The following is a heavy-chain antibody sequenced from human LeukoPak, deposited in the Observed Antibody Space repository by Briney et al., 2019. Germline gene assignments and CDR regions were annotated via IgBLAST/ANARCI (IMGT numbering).Heavy chain of an antibody. CDR3: AKRGVVIRVILVGFNKEAYYFDS. CDR2: ISDSDGST. J-gene: IGHJ4*02. V-gene: IGHV3-23*01. Sequence: PGGSLRLSCAVSGITLSNYGVSWVRQAPGKGLEWVAGISDSDGSTNYADSVKGRFTISRDSPKNTLYLQMTSLRAEDTAVYFCAKRGVVIRVILVGFNKEAYYFDSWGQGALVPVSS. CDR1: GITLSNYG. D-gene: IGHD3-22*01.